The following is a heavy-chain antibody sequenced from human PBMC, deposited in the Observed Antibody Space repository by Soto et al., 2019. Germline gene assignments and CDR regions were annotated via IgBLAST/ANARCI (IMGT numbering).Heavy chain of an antibody. Sequence: QLQLQESGPGLVKPSETLSLTCRVSGGSISSSSYYWGWIRQPPGKGLEWIGSIYYSGSTYYNPSLKSRVTMSVDTSKNQFSLKLSSVTAADTAVYYCARHGPSGYDPFDYWVQGTMVTVSS. CDR3: ARHGPSGYDPFDY. D-gene: IGHD5-12*01. V-gene: IGHV4-39*01. J-gene: IGHJ4*02. CDR1: GGSISSSSYY. CDR2: IYYSGST.